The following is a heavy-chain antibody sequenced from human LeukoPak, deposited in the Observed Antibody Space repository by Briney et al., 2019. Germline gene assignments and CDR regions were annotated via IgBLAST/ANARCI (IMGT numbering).Heavy chain of an antibody. CDR1: GYTFTSYD. J-gene: IGHJ6*03. CDR2: MNPNSGNT. V-gene: IGHV1-8*03. CDR3: ARGHVVVVAAPYYYYYMDV. D-gene: IGHD2-15*01. Sequence: ASVKVPCKASGYTFTSYDINWVRQATGQGREWMGWMNPNSGNTGYAQKFQGRVTITRNTSISTAYMELSSLRSEDTAVYYCARGHVVVVAAPYYYYYMDVWGKGTTVTVSS.